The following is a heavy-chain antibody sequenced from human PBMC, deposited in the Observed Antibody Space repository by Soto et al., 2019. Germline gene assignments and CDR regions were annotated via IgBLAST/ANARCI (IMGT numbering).Heavy chain of an antibody. CDR2: IYYSGST. D-gene: IGHD3-22*01. CDR1: GGSISSYY. J-gene: IGHJ4*02. V-gene: IGHV4-59*01. CDR3: ARVSLDYYGSRGYYFDS. Sequence: TETLSLTCTVSGGSISSYYWSWIRQPPGKELEWIGYIYYSGSTNYNPSLRSRVTISVDTSKNHFSLNLSSVTAADTAVYYCARVSLDYYGSRGYYFDSWGQGTLVTVS.